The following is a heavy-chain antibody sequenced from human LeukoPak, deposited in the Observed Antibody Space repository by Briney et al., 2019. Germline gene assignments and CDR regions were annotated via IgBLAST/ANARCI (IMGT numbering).Heavy chain of an antibody. CDR3: ARDRDSSGWFDY. V-gene: IGHV4-59*01. Sequence: SETLSLTCTVSGGSISGFDWGWIRQPPGKGLEWIGYIYYSGSANYNPSLKSRVTMSVDMSKNHFSLKLTSVTAADTAFYYCARDRDSSGWFDYWGQGALVTVSS. J-gene: IGHJ4*02. CDR1: GGSISGFD. CDR2: IYYSGSA. D-gene: IGHD6-19*01.